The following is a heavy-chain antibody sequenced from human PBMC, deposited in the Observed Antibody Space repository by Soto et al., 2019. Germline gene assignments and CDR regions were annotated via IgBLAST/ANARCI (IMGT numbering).Heavy chain of an antibody. V-gene: IGHV3-48*03. CDR3: ARDHKGGYYYYGMDV. CDR1: GFTFSSYE. J-gene: IGHJ6*02. CDR2: ISSSGSTI. Sequence: EVQLVESGGGLVQPGGSLRLSCAASGFTFSSYEMNWVRQAPGKGLEWVSYISSSGSTIYYADSVKGRFTISRDNAKNSLYLQMNSLRAEDMAVYYCARDHKGGYYYYGMDVWGQGTTVTVSS.